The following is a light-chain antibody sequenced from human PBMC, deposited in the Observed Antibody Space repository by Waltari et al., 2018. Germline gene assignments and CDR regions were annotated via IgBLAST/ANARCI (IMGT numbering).Light chain of an antibody. CDR1: QSVSRF. J-gene: IGKJ1*01. Sequence: EIVLTQSPGTLSLSPGDRGTLSCRASQSVSRFFAWYQQKPGQAPRLLIYGAATRATGIPDRFSGSGSGTDFSLTISRLEPEDFAVYYCQKYDRLPATFGQGTKVEIK. CDR2: GAA. V-gene: IGKV3-20*01. CDR3: QKYDRLPAT.